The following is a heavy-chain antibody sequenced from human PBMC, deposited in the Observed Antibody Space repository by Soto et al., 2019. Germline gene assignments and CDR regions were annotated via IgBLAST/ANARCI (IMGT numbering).Heavy chain of an antibody. J-gene: IGHJ4*02. D-gene: IGHD6-19*01. CDR2: IYPGDSDT. V-gene: IGHV5-51*01. CDR1: GYSFTSYW. Sequence: GEPLKVSCKSSGYSFTSYWSGWVRQMPGKGLEWMGIIYPGDSDTRYSPSFQGQVTISADKSISTAYLQWSSLKASDTAMYYCARPQENSSGWYLDYWGQGTLVTVSS. CDR3: ARPQENSSGWYLDY.